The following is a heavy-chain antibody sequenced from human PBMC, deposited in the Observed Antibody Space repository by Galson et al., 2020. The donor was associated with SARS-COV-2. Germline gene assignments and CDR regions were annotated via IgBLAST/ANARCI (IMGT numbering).Heavy chain of an antibody. J-gene: IGHJ1*01. D-gene: IGHD3-10*01. Sequence: GGSLRLSCAASGFTFRSYWMKWVRQAPGKGLEWVANINYDGTEKHYVDSVKGRFTISRDNTRNSLSLHMNNLRVDDTAVYYCTKGPISTPGVTPGESWGQGTLVTVSS. CDR1: GFTFRSYW. CDR3: TKGPISTPGVTPGES. V-gene: IGHV3-7*03. CDR2: INYDGTEK.